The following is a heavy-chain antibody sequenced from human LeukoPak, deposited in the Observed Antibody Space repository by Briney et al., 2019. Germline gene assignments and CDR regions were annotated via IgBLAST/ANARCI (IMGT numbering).Heavy chain of an antibody. CDR2: IYTSGST. CDR3: ARTEYYYDSSGYSVWFDP. J-gene: IGHJ5*02. D-gene: IGHD3-22*01. CDR1: GGSISSYY. V-gene: IGHV4-4*09. Sequence: SETLSLTCTVSGGSISSYYWSWIRQPPGKGLEWIGYIYTSGSTNYNPSLKSRVTISVDTSKNQFSLKLSSVTAADTAVYYCARTEYYYDSSGYSVWFDPWGQGTLVTVSS.